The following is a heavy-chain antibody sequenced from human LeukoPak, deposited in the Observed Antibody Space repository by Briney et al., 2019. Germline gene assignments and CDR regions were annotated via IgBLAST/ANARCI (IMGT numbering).Heavy chain of an antibody. CDR3: AKEADYDFWSGYPPFDY. Sequence: GGSLRLSCAASGFTFSGYGMHWVRQAPGKGLEWVAVISYDGSNKYYADSVKGRFTISRDNSKNTLYLQMNSLRAEDTAVYYCAKEADYDFWSGYPPFDYWGQGTLVTVSS. CDR2: ISYDGSNK. V-gene: IGHV3-30*18. CDR1: GFTFSGYG. J-gene: IGHJ4*02. D-gene: IGHD3-3*01.